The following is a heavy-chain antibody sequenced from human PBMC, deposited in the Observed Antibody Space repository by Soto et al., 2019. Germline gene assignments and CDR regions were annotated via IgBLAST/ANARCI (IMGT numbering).Heavy chain of an antibody. V-gene: IGHV3-21*01. CDR1: GFTFSSYS. CDR2: ISSSSSYI. D-gene: IGHD2-2*01. CDR3: ARDIYPHQDIVVVPAEVAFDI. Sequence: GGSLRLSCAASGFTFSSYSMNWVRQAPGKGLEWVSSISSSSSYIYYADSVKGRFTISRDNAKNSLYLQMNSLRAEDTAVYYCARDIYPHQDIVVVPAEVAFDIWGQGTMVTVSS. J-gene: IGHJ3*02.